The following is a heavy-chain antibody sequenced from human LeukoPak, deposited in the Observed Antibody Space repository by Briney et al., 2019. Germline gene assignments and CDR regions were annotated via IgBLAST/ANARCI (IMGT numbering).Heavy chain of an antibody. V-gene: IGHV1-46*01. D-gene: IGHD4-17*01. CDR3: ARGSLLPGYGDYPYYFDY. J-gene: IGHJ4*02. CDR2: INPSGGST. Sequence: ASVKVSCKASGYTFTSYYMHWVRQAPGQGLEWMGIINPSGGSTSYAQKFQGRVTIARDTSASTAYMELSSLRSEDTAVYYCARGSLLPGYGDYPYYFDYWGQGTLVTVSS. CDR1: GYTFTSYY.